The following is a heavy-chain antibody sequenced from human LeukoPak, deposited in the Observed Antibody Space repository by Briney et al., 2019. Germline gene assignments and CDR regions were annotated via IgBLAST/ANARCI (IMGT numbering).Heavy chain of an antibody. CDR2: IIPIFGIT. V-gene: IGHV1-69*13. D-gene: IGHD2-2*01. J-gene: IGHJ1*01. CDR3: VACSSTSCQYFQH. Sequence: ASVKVSCKASGGTFNTYPISWVRQAPGQGPEWMGGIIPIFGITSYAQNFQGRVTITADESTNTAYMELSSLRSEDTAVYYCVACSSTSCQYFQHWGQGTLVTVSS. CDR1: GGTFNTYP.